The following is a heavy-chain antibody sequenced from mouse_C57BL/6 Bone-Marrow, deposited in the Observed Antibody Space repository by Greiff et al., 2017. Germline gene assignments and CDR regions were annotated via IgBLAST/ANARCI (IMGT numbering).Heavy chain of an antibody. CDR2: ISDGGSYT. D-gene: IGHD3-2*02. V-gene: IGHV5-4*01. CDR3: ASDGALDSSGYRFAY. Sequence: EVQLVESGGGLVKPGGSLKLSCAASGFTFSSYAMSWVRQTPEKRLEWVATISDGGSYTYYPDNVKGRFIFSRDNAKNNLYLQMSHLKSEDTAMYSCASDGALDSSGYRFAYWGQGTLVTVSA. J-gene: IGHJ3*01. CDR1: GFTFSSYA.